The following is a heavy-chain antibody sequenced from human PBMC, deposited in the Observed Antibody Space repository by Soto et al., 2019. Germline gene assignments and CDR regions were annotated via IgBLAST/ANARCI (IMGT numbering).Heavy chain of an antibody. J-gene: IGHJ6*02. Sequence: EVQLVESGETLVQPGGSLRLSCAATGFDASVNYMTWVRQAPVKGLEWVSAINSGGNTFYADSVKGRFTISRDNSKNTLYLQMNSLRVEDTAMYYCVRENYYYGMDVWGQGTAVTVSS. V-gene: IGHV3-66*01. CDR1: GFDASVNY. CDR2: INSGGNT. CDR3: VRENYYYGMDV.